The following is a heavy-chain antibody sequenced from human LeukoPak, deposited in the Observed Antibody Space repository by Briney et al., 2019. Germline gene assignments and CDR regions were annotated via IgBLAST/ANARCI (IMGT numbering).Heavy chain of an antibody. CDR1: GGTSSSYA. CDR3: ARDSGHRRYFDY. J-gene: IGHJ4*02. CDR2: IIPIFGTA. V-gene: IGHV1-69*13. D-gene: IGHD3-9*01. Sequence: ASVKVSCKASGGTSSSYAISWVRQAPGQGLEWMGGIIPIFGTANYAQKFQGRVTITADESTSTAYMELSSLRSEDTAVYYCARDSGHRRYFDYWGQGTLVTVSS.